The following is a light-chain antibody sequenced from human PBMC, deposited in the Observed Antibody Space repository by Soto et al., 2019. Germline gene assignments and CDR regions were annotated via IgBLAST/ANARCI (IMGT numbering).Light chain of an antibody. CDR1: QNVHIN. J-gene: IGKJ1*01. CDR2: GVS. CDR3: QQYNNWPRT. V-gene: IGKV3-15*01. Sequence: TVMTQSPATLSVSPGDTATLSCRSSQNVHINLAWYQQKPGQAPTLLIYGVSARAPGVPARFSGTGSGTEFTLTISSLQSEDFAVYYCQQYNNWPRTFGQGTKVDIK.